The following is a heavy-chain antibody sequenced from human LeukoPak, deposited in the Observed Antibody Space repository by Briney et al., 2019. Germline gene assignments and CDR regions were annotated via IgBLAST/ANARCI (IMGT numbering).Heavy chain of an antibody. V-gene: IGHV3-11*01. CDR1: GFTFSDYY. D-gene: IGHD6-19*01. CDR2: ISSSGSTI. J-gene: IGHJ6*03. CDR3: ARVGYSSGRYGNYYYYYMDV. Sequence: GGSLRLSCAASGFTFSDYYMSWIRQAPGKGLEWVSYISSSGSTIYYADSVKGRFTISRDNAKNSLYLQMNSLRAEDTAVYYCARVGYSSGRYGNYYYYYMDVWGKGTTVTVSS.